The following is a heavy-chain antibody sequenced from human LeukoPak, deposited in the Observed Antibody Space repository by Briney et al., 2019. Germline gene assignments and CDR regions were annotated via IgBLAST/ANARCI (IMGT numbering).Heavy chain of an antibody. CDR2: ISGSGGST. Sequence: GGSLRLSCAASGFTFSSYAMSWVRQAPGKGLGWVSAISGSGGSTYYADSVKGRFTISRDNSKNTLYLQMNSLRAEDTAVYYCAKPIAVADIIDYWGQGTLVTVSS. V-gene: IGHV3-23*01. CDR3: AKPIAVADIIDY. CDR1: GFTFSSYA. J-gene: IGHJ4*02. D-gene: IGHD6-19*01.